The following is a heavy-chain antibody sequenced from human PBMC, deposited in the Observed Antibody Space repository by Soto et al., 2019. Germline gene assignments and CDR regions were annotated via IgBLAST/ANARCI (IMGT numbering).Heavy chain of an antibody. CDR2: IKQDGSEK. V-gene: IGHV3-7*05. D-gene: IGHD5-18*01. CDR3: ARDSSDTAMGLYYFDY. Sequence: GGSLRLSCAASGFTFSSYWMSWVRQAPGKGLEWVANIKQDGSEKYYVDSVKGRFTISRDNAKNSLYLQMNSLGAEDTAVYYCARDSSDTAMGLYYFDYWGQGTLVTVSS. CDR1: GFTFSSYW. J-gene: IGHJ4*02.